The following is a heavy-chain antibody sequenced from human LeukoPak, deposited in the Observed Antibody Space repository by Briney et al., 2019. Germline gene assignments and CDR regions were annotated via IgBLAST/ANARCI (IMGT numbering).Heavy chain of an antibody. D-gene: IGHD2-21*02. CDR3: SENSVAVAGTDY. Sequence: SVRLSCAASGFTFNDYAMHWVRQAPGKGLEWVSGISSNSGSIGYAHSVQGRFTITRDNAKNSVYLQMNSLRAEDTALYYFSENSVAVAGTDYSGEG. J-gene: IGHJ4*02. V-gene: IGHV3-9*01. CDR2: ISSNSGSI. CDR1: GFTFNDYA.